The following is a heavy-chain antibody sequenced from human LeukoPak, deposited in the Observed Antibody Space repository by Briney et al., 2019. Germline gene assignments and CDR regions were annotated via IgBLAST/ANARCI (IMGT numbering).Heavy chain of an antibody. CDR1: GYSISSGYY. Sequence: SETLSLTCAVSGYSISSGYYWGWIRQPPRKGLEWIGSIYHSGSTYYNPSLKSRVTISVDTSKNQFSLKLSSVTAADTAVYYCARASYCSGGSCFLHYFDYWGQGTLVTVSS. V-gene: IGHV4-38-2*01. J-gene: IGHJ4*02. CDR2: IYHSGST. CDR3: ARASYCSGGSCFLHYFDY. D-gene: IGHD2-15*01.